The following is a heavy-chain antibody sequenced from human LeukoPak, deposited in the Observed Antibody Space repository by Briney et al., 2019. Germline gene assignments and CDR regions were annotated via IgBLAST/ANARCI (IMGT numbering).Heavy chain of an antibody. CDR2: IKQDGSEK. Sequence: GGSLRLSCAASGFTFSSYWMSWVRQAPGKGLEWVANIKQDGSEKYYVDSVKGRFTVSRDNAKNSLFLQMDSLRADDTAVYYCATTARVGQNWGQGTLVTVSS. CDR3: ATTARVGQN. D-gene: IGHD3/OR15-3a*01. CDR1: GFTFSSYW. J-gene: IGHJ4*02. V-gene: IGHV3-7*03.